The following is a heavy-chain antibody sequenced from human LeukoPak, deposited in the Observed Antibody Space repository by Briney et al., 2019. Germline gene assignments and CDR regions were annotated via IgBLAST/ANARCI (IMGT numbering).Heavy chain of an antibody. D-gene: IGHD3-3*01. V-gene: IGHV3-30*02. CDR1: GFTFSSYG. Sequence: TGGSLRLSCAASGFTFSSYGMHWVRQAPGKGLEWVAFIRYDGSNKYYADSVKGRFTISRDNSNNTLYLQMNSLRAEDTAVYYCAKELTSITQGDAFDIWGQGTMVTVSS. CDR2: IRYDGSNK. CDR3: AKELTSITQGDAFDI. J-gene: IGHJ3*02.